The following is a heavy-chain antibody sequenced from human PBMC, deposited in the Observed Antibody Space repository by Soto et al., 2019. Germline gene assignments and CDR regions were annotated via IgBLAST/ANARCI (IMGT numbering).Heavy chain of an antibody. Sequence: PSETLSLTCAVYGGSFSGYYWSWIRQPPGKGLEWIGEINHSGSTNYNPSLKSRVTISVDTSKNQFSLKLSSVTAADTAVYYCARVLRVLRYFDWFMDVWGQGTTVT. V-gene: IGHV4-34*01. CDR1: GGSFSGYY. CDR2: INHSGST. J-gene: IGHJ6*02. D-gene: IGHD3-9*01. CDR3: ARVLRVLRYFDWFMDV.